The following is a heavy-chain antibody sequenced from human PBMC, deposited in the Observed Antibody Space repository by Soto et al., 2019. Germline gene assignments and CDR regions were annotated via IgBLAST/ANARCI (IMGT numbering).Heavy chain of an antibody. CDR3: ARAGGPYYFDY. J-gene: IGHJ4*01. D-gene: IGHD2-8*02. CDR1: GGSVSSGSYY. CDR2: IYYSGST. Sequence: SETLSLTCTVSGGSVSSGSYYWSWIRQPPGKGLEWIGYIYYSGSTNYNPSLKSRVTISVDTSKNQFSLKLSSVTAADTAVYYCARAGGPYYFDYWGHGTLVTVSS. V-gene: IGHV4-61*01.